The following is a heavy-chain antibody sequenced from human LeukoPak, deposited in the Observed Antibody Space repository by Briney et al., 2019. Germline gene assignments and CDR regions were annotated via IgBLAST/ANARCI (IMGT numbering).Heavy chain of an antibody. J-gene: IGHJ4*02. Sequence: GGSLRLSCAASGFTFSRYWMSWVRQAPGKGLEWVANIKEDGSEKYYVDSVKGRFTISRDNAKNSLYLQMNSLRAEDTAVYYCARDAPYGDYGDYWGQGTLVTVSS. D-gene: IGHD4-17*01. CDR3: ARDAPYGDYGDY. V-gene: IGHV3-7*01. CDR1: GFTFSRYW. CDR2: IKEDGSEK.